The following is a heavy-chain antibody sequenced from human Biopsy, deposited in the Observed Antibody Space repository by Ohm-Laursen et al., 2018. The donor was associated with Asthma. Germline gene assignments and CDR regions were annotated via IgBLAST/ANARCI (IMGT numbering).Heavy chain of an antibody. J-gene: IGHJ6*02. Sequence: SSVKVSCKASGDSFSNYAISWVRQAPGQALEWMGWLIPVLGTPDHAQMFEGRVTITADESTSTAYMELSSLSSEDTAVYYCARGYSGSDRIVYYYSGLEVWGQGTTVTVSS. CDR2: LIPVLGTP. CDR3: ARGYSGSDRIVYYYSGLEV. D-gene: IGHD5-12*01. V-gene: IGHV1-69*11. CDR1: GDSFSNYA.